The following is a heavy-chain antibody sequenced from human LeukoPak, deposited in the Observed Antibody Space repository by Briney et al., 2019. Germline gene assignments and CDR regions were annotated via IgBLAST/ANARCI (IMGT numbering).Heavy chain of an antibody. CDR2: INHSGST. V-gene: IGHV4-34*01. D-gene: IGHD2-21*02. CDR3: ARGAVTEFDY. CDR1: GGSFSGYY. Sequence: SETLSLTCAVYGGSFSGYYWSWIRQPPGKGLEWIGEINHSGSTNYNPSLKSRVTISVDTSKNQFSLKLSSVTAADTAVYYCARGAVTEFDYWGQGTLVTVSS. J-gene: IGHJ4*02.